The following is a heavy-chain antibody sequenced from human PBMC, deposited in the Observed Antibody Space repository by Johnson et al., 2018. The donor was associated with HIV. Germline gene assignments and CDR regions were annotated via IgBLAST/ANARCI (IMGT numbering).Heavy chain of an antibody. CDR1: GFTFSSYA. CDR3: ARETDIAPYSGSYPTQAFDI. V-gene: IGHV3-30-3*01. J-gene: IGHJ3*02. CDR2: ISYDGSNK. D-gene: IGHD1-26*01. Sequence: QAQLVESGGGVVQPGRSLRLSCAASGFTFSSYAMHWVRQAPGKGLEWVAVISYDGSNKYYADSVKGRFTISRDNSKNTLYLQMNSLRAEDTAVYYCARETDIAPYSGSYPTQAFDIWGQGTMVTVSS.